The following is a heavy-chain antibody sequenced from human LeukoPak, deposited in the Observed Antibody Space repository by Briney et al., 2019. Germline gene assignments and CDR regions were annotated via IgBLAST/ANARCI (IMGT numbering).Heavy chain of an antibody. D-gene: IGHD2-2*01. J-gene: IGHJ4*02. CDR2: IYYSGST. Sequence: PSETLSLTCTVSRGSTSSSSYYWGWVRQPPGKGLEWIGGIYYSGSTYYNPSLKSRVTISVDTSKNQFSLKLSSVTAADTAVYYCARHLNLISCSSTSCNFDYWGQGTLVTVSS. CDR1: RGSTSSSSYY. V-gene: IGHV4-39*01. CDR3: ARHLNLISCSSTSCNFDY.